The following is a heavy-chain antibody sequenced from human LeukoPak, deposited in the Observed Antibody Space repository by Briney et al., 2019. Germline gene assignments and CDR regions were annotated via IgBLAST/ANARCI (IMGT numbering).Heavy chain of an antibody. D-gene: IGHD2-2*01. CDR3: ARPRGVVVPAAMGDRAFDI. J-gene: IGHJ3*02. V-gene: IGHV1-69*06. Sequence: RASVKVSCKASGGTFSSYAISWVRQAPGQGLEWMGGIIPIFGTANYAQKFQGRVTITADKSTSTAYMELSSLRSEDTAVYYCARPRGVVVPAAMGDRAFDIWGQGTMVTVSS. CDR2: IIPIFGTA. CDR1: GGTFSSYA.